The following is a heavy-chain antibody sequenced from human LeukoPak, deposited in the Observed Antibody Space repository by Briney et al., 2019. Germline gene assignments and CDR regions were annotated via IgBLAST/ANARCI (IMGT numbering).Heavy chain of an antibody. CDR1: GGSISNYY. CDR2: IYNSGRT. Sequence: PSETLSLTCTVSGGSISNYYWTWIRQPPGKGLEWIGYIYNSGRTNYNPSLKSRVTVSVDTSKNQFSLKLSSVTAADTAVYYCVRGGYSYGYGLGLLDYWGQGSLVTVSS. V-gene: IGHV4-59*01. J-gene: IGHJ4*02. CDR3: VRGGYSYGYGLGLLDY. D-gene: IGHD5-18*01.